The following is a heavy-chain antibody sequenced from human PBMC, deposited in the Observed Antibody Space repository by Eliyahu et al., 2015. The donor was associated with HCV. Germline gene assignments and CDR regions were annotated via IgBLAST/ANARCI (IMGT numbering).Heavy chain of an antibody. D-gene: IGHD1-26*01. CDR3: ARPSIVGATQDVFDL. Sequence: QVQLVESGGAVVQPGRPLRLSCAAFGFTFSSYGMHWVRQAPGKGLEWVAVIWHDGRKTYYGDSVKGRFIISRDNSKNTLFLQMNGLRGDDTAVYYCARPSIVGATQDVFDLWGQGTMVTVSS. J-gene: IGHJ3*01. V-gene: IGHV3-33*01. CDR1: GFTFSSYG. CDR2: IWHDGRKT.